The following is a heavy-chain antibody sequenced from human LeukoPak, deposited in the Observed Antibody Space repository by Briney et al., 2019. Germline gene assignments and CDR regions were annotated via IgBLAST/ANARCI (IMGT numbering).Heavy chain of an antibody. D-gene: IGHD6-13*01. CDR3: ARLGSSSWYDAFDI. CDR1: GGSISSSSYY. CDR2: IYYSGST. J-gene: IGHJ3*02. V-gene: IGHV4-39*07. Sequence: SETLSLTCTVSGGSISSSSYYWGWIRQPPGKGLEWIGSIYYSGSTYYNPSLKSRVTISVDTSKNQFSLKLSSVTAADTAVYYCARLGSSSWYDAFDIWGQGTMVTVSS.